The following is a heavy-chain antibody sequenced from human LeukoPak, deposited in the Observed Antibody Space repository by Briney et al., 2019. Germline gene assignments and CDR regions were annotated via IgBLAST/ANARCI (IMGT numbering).Heavy chain of an antibody. CDR2: ISSSSSTI. CDR1: GFTFSSYS. Sequence: GGSLRLSCAASGFTFSSYSMNWVRQAPGKGLEWVSYISSSSSTIYYADSVKGRFTISRDNGKNSLYLQMNSLRAEDTAVYYCARELAAAGMGYYFDYWGQGTLSPSPQ. J-gene: IGHJ4*02. CDR3: ARELAAAGMGYYFDY. V-gene: IGHV3-48*01. D-gene: IGHD6-13*01.